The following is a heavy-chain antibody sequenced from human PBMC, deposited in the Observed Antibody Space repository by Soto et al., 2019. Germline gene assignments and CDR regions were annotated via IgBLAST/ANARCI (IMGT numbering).Heavy chain of an antibody. CDR1: GYTFTSYA. D-gene: IGHD2-15*01. CDR2: INAGNGNT. V-gene: IGHV1-3*05. Sequence: QVQLVQSGAEEKKPGASVKVSCKASGYTFTSYAMHWVRQAPGQRLEWMGWINAGNGNTKYSQKFQGRVTITRDTAASTAYMELSSLRSEDTAVYYCARGTVVTQFDYWGQGTLVTVSS. CDR3: ARGTVVTQFDY. J-gene: IGHJ4*02.